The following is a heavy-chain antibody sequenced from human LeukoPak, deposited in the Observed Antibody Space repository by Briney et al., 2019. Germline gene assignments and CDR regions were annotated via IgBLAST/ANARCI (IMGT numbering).Heavy chain of an antibody. J-gene: IGHJ4*02. V-gene: IGHV4-4*07. CDR2: IYNSGST. CDR1: GGSISSYY. D-gene: IGHD2-2*01. CDR3: ARSSTYCSSTSCYGGSWDY. Sequence: SETLSLTCTVSGGSISSYYWSWIRQPAGKGLEWIGRIYNSGSTNYNPSLKRRVTMSVDTSKNQFSLKLSSVTAADTAVYYCARSSTYCSSTSCYGGSWDYWGQGTLVTVSS.